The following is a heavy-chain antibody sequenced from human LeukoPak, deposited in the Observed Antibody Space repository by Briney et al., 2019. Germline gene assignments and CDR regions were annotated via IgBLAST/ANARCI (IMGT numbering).Heavy chain of an antibody. CDR2: ISYDGSNK. V-gene: IGHV3-30*04. D-gene: IGHD6-19*01. Sequence: GGSLRLSCAASGFTFSSYAMHWVRQAPGKGLEWVAVISYDGSNKYYADSVKGRFTISRDNSKNTLYLQMNSLRAEDTAVYYCARDLERTYSSGWHCYYGMDVWGQGTTVTVSS. CDR1: GFTFSSYA. CDR3: ARDLERTYSSGWHCYYGMDV. J-gene: IGHJ6*02.